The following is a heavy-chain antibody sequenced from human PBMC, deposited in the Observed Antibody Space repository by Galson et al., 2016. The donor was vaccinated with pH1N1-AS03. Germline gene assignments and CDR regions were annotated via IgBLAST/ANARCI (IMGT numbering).Heavy chain of an antibody. J-gene: IGHJ4*02. Sequence: SETLSLTCTVSGVSVSSYHWSWIRQSAGKGLEWIGRVYDSGFTSYNPSLRSRVTMSVDRSKNQLSLRVTSVTAADTAIYYCARLPHNDNPGFDYWGQGTLVTVSS. D-gene: IGHD1-14*01. V-gene: IGHV4-4*07. CDR3: ARLPHNDNPGFDY. CDR1: GVSVSSYH. CDR2: VYDSGFT.